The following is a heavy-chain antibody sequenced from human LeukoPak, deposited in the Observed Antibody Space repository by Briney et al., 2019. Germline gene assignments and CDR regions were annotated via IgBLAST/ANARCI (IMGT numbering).Heavy chain of an antibody. CDR3: ARVHVLRFLEWLPLDY. D-gene: IGHD3-3*01. CDR1: GFTFSDYY. Sequence: PGGSLRLSCAASGFTFSDYYMSWIRQAPGKGLEGVSYISSSGSTIYYADSVKGRFTISRDNAKNSLYLQMNSLRAEDTAVYYCARVHVLRFLEWLPLDYWGQGTLVTVSS. V-gene: IGHV3-11*01. J-gene: IGHJ4*02. CDR2: ISSSGSTI.